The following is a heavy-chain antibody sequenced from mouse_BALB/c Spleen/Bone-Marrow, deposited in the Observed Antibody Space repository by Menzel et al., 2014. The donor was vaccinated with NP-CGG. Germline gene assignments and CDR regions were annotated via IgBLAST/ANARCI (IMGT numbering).Heavy chain of an antibody. Sequence: VQLQQSGPGLVAPSQSLSITCTVSGFSLTSYGVHWVRQPPGKGLEWLGVIWAGGSTNHNSALMSRLSISKDNSKSQVFLKMNSLQTDDTAMYYCARDRGDYVFAYWGQGTLVTVSA. J-gene: IGHJ3*01. D-gene: IGHD2-4*01. V-gene: IGHV2-9*02. CDR2: IWAGGST. CDR3: ARDRGDYVFAY. CDR1: GFSLTSYG.